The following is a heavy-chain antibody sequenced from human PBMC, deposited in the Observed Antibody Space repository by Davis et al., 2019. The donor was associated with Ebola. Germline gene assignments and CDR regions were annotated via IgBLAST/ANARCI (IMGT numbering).Heavy chain of an antibody. CDR3: ARVRYCGGDCSRHYYYGMDV. D-gene: IGHD2-21*02. V-gene: IGHV1-3*01. CDR2: VHGGNGNT. J-gene: IGHJ6*04. CDR1: GYTFTSYA. Sequence: AASVKVSCKASGYTFTSYAMHWVRQAPGQRLEWMGWVHGGNGNTKYSQKFQGRVTITRDTSASTAYMELSRLTSDDTAVYYCARVRYCGGDCSRHYYYGMDVWGKGATVTVPS.